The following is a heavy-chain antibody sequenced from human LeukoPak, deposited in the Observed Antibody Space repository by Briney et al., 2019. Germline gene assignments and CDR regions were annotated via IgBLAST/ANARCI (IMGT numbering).Heavy chain of an antibody. CDR3: ARRGGINDAFEI. V-gene: IGHV5-51*01. D-gene: IGHD3-16*01. J-gene: IGHJ3*02. CDR2: IYHGDSDP. CDR1: GYRFTSYW. Sequence: GEALKISCKGSGYRFTSYWIGWVRPMPGKGLEWMGIIYHGDSDPRYSPSFQVQDTISADKSISTAYLQWSSLKASDTAMYYCARRGGINDAFEIWGQGTMVTVSS.